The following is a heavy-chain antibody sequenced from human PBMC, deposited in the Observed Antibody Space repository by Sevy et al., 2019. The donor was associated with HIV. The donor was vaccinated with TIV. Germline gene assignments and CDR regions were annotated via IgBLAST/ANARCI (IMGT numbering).Heavy chain of an antibody. J-gene: IGHJ4*02. V-gene: IGHV4-59*08. CDR1: GDSINTYY. CDR2: VSHSGNT. Sequence: SETLSLTCTVSGDSINTYYWSWIRQPPGKGLEWIGYVSHSGNTNYNPSLKSRVSMSVDTSTNQFSLKVKSVTAADTAVYYCARLRWDLVVVPGATPECYFDSWGQGTLVTVSS. CDR3: ARLRWDLVVVPGATPECYFDS. D-gene: IGHD2-2*02.